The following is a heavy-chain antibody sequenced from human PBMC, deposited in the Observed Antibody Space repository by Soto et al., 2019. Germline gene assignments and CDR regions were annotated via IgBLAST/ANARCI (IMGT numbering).Heavy chain of an antibody. CDR1: GGSINTFY. CDR2: IFSSGST. Sequence: SETLSLTCTVSGGSINTFYWSWVRQPAGKGLEWIGRIFSSGSTSFNPSLESRVAMSVDTSKNHFSLNLSSVTAAGMAVYYCAREGSYSAYNFAHGIQLWSFDFWGQGALVTVSS. J-gene: IGHJ4*02. D-gene: IGHD5-12*01. V-gene: IGHV4-4*07. CDR3: AREGSYSAYNFAHGIQLWSFDF.